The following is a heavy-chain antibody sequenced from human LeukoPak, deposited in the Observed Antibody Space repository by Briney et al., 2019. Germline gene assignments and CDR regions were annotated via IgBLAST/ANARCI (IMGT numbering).Heavy chain of an antibody. CDR3: STWYHVVARTDY. Sequence: GESLRLSCAASGFTFTNAWMSWVRQAPGKGLEWVGRIKNKNDGGPTDYAAPVKGRFTISRDDSKNTLFLQMSSLKTEDTAVYYCSTWYHVVARTDYWGQGTLVTVCS. J-gene: IGHJ4*02. D-gene: IGHD2-15*01. V-gene: IGHV3-15*01. CDR2: IKNKNDGGPT. CDR1: GFTFTNAW.